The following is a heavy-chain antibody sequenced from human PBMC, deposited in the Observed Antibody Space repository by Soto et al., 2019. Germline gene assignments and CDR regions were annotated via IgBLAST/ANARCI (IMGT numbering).Heavy chain of an antibody. CDR2: IIPIFGTA. J-gene: IGHJ6*02. CDR3: AREENMYCSGGSCHLYPHYYGMDV. V-gene: IGHV1-69*06. D-gene: IGHD2-15*01. CDR1: GGTFSSYA. Sequence: SVKVSCKASGGTFSSYAISWVRQAPGQGLEWMGGIIPIFGTANYAQKFQGRVTITADKSTSTAYMELSSLRSEDTAVYYCAREENMYCSGGSCHLYPHYYGMDVWRQGTTVTVSS.